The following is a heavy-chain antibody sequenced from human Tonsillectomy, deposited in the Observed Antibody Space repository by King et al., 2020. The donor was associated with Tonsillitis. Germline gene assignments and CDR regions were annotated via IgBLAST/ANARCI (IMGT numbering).Heavy chain of an antibody. Sequence: VQLVESGGGLMKPGGSLRLSCAASGLIFSNDWMTWVRQAPGKGLEWVGRIKSNGDGGTTDYVAPVKGRFTISRDDSKNTLFLQMNSLKTEDTAVYYCSTLYGIAVAGTDYWGQGTLVTVSA. D-gene: IGHD6-19*01. CDR2: IKSNGDGGTT. V-gene: IGHV3-15*05. J-gene: IGHJ4*02. CDR3: STLYGIAVAGTDY. CDR1: GLIFSNDW.